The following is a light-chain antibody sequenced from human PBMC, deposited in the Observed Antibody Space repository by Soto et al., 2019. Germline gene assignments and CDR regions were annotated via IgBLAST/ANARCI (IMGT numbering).Light chain of an antibody. CDR3: FSFTTDWTHV. V-gene: IGLV2-8*01. CDR1: SRDVGGHNY. Sequence: QSVLTQPPSASGSPGQSVTISCTGTSRDVGGHNYVSWYQQHPGKAPKFMIYEVSKRPSGVPDRFSGSKSGNTASLTISGLQTEDEADYFCFSFTTDWTHVFGTGTKVTVL. J-gene: IGLJ1*01. CDR2: EVS.